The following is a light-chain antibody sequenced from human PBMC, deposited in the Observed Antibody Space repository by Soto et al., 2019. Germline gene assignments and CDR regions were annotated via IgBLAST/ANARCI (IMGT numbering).Light chain of an antibody. CDR1: NSNIGNNF. Sequence: QSVLTQPPSVSAAPGQRVTISCSGSNSNIGNNFVSWYQQLPGTAPKLLIYDNNKRPSGIPDRFSGSKSATSATLGISGLQTGDEADYYCATWNXXXXAGVVFGGGTKVTVL. J-gene: IGLJ2*01. CDR2: DNN. V-gene: IGLV1-51*01. CDR3: ATWNXXXXAGVV.